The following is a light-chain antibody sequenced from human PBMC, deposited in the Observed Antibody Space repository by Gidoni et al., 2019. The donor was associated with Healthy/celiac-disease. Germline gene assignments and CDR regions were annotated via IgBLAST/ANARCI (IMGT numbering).Light chain of an antibody. CDR3: QSYDTSLSAYV. V-gene: IGLV1-40*01. J-gene: IGLJ1*01. Sequence: QSVLTQPPSVSGAPGQKITISCTGSSSNLGAGHHVHWYQHLPGTAPKVLIFANRNRPSGVPDRFSASKSGTSASLVITGLQPEDETVYYCQSYDTSLSAYVFGTGTKVTVL. CDR1: SSNLGAGHH. CDR2: ANR.